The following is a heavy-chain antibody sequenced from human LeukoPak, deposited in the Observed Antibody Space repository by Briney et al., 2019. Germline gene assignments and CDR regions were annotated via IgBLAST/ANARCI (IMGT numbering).Heavy chain of an antibody. J-gene: IGHJ3*02. CDR1: GASITSYY. Sequence: SETLSLTCTVSGASITSYYWSWIRQPPGKGLEWIGNIYYSGNTNYNPSFKSRVTISVDMSKSHFSLKLSSVTAADTAVYYCARRHQVSSYSPYAFDIWGQGTMVTVSS. D-gene: IGHD6-6*01. CDR3: ARRHQVSSYSPYAFDI. CDR2: IYYSGNT. V-gene: IGHV4-59*08.